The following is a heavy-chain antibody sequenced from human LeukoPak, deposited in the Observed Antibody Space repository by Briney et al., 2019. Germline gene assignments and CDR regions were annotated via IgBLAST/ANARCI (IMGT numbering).Heavy chain of an antibody. J-gene: IGHJ5*02. V-gene: IGHV3-21*06. D-gene: IGHD2-8*01. CDR2: ISSGSRYI. CDR3: ARMVCHVGNIRGGWFDP. Sequence: GGSLRLSCATSGFTFSTSDMNWVRQTPGKGLEWVSSISSGSRYIYYADSVKGRFTSSRDNAGNSLFLQMNSLRAEDTAVYYCARMVCHVGNIRGGWFDPWGQGTLVTVSS. CDR1: GFTFSTSD.